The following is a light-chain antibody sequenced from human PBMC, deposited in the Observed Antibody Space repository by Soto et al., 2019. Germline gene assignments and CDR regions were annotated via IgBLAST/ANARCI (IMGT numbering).Light chain of an antibody. V-gene: IGLV2-14*01. CDR2: EVS. CDR1: SSDVGGYNY. J-gene: IGLJ3*02. Sequence: QSALTQPASVSGSPGQSITISCTGTSSDVGGYNYVSWYQQHPGKAPKLMIYEVSNRPLGVSNRFSGSKSGNTASLTISGLQAEDEADYYCGTWDSSLSASWVFGGGTKVTVL. CDR3: GTWDSSLSASWV.